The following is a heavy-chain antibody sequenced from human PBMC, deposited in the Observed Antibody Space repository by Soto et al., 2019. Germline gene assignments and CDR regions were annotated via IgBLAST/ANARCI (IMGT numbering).Heavy chain of an antibody. Sequence: EVQLVESGGGLVQPGGSLRLSCVASGFTFSTYWMHWVRQVPGKGLVWVSRSNSDGSSTSYAGSVKGRCTISRDNAKNTFSRQMNSLRAESTAVYYWRRRVGYSYGIIDVWGQGTTVTVSS. CDR3: RRRVGYSYGIIDV. CDR2: SNSDGSST. V-gene: IGHV3-74*01. D-gene: IGHD5-18*01. CDR1: GFTFSTYW. J-gene: IGHJ6*02.